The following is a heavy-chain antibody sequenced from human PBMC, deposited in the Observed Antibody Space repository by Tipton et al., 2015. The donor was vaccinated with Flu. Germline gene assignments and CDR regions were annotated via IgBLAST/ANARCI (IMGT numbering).Heavy chain of an antibody. J-gene: IGHJ4*02. CDR2: INQDASEI. Sequence: SLRLSCEASGFTFSGYWMSWVRQAPGKGLEWVANINQDASEIDYLDSVKGRFTVSGDNAKNSLYLQMNSLRDEDTAVYYCARLRGGYDFDYWGQGTLVTVSS. D-gene: IGHD5-12*01. CDR3: ARLRGGYDFDY. V-gene: IGHV3-7*01. CDR1: GFTFSGYW.